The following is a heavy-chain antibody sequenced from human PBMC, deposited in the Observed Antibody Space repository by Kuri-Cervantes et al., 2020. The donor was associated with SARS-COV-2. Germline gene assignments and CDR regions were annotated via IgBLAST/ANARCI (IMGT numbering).Heavy chain of an antibody. CDR3: AKDPLHYDSYDFWSGYYTGYFDY. V-gene: IGHV3-30*18. CDR1: GFTFSSYG. J-gene: IGHJ4*02. Sequence: GGSLRLSCAASGFTFSSYGMHWVRQAPGKGLEWVAVISYDGSNKYYADPVKGRFTISRDNSKNTLYLQMNSLRAEDTAVYYCAKDPLHYDSYDFWSGYYTGYFDYWGQGTLVTVSS. CDR2: ISYDGSNK. D-gene: IGHD3-3*01.